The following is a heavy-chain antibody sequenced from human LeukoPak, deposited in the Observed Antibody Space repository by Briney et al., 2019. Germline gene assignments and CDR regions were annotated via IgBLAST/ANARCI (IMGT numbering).Heavy chain of an antibody. Sequence: GGSLRLSCTAAGFNFGTYWMSWVRQSPEKGLEFVANIKYDDTVKNYVDSVKGRFTISRDNPSNSAYLQMDSQRPEDTALYYCARDPDSSAFDYWGQGAQVTVSS. J-gene: IGHJ4*02. D-gene: IGHD2-15*01. CDR2: IKYDDTVK. CDR1: GFNFGTYW. CDR3: ARDPDSSAFDY. V-gene: IGHV3-7*01.